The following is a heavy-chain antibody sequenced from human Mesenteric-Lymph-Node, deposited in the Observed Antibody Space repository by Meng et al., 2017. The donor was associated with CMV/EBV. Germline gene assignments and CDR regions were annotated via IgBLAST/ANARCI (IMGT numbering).Heavy chain of an antibody. CDR3: AREIMVPGKHNWFDP. V-gene: IGHV4-59*01. CDR1: GGSISRYY. J-gene: IGHJ5*02. CDR2: IYYSGST. D-gene: IGHD2-8*01. Sequence: SETLSLTCTVSGGSISRYYWSWIRQPPGKGLEWIGNIYYSGSTNYNPSLKSRVTISVDTSKNQFSLKLSSVTAADTAVYYCAREIMVPGKHNWFDPWGQGTLVTVSS.